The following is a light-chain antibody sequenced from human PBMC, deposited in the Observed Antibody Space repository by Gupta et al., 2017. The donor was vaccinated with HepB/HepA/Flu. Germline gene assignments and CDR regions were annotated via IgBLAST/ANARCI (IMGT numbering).Light chain of an antibody. CDR1: SSNIGNNY. CDR2: END. Sequence: QSVLTQPPSVSAAPGQKVNISCSGSSSNIGNNYVSWYQQLPGTAPKLLIYENDKRPSGIPDRFSGSKSGTSATLTITGLQTGDEAEYYCGTWDSSLNVGVFGGGTRLTV. CDR3: GTWDSSLNVGV. V-gene: IGLV1-51*02. J-gene: IGLJ2*01.